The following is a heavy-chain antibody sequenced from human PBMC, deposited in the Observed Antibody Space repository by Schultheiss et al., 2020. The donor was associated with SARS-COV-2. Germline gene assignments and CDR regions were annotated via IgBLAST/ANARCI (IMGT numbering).Heavy chain of an antibody. CDR3: AKARGATDAFDI. Sequence: GGSLRLSCAASGFTFSSYAMSWVRQAPGKGLEWVSGISGSGGSTYYADSVKGRFTISRDNSKNTLYLQMNSLRAEDTAVYYCAKARGATDAFDIWGQGTMVTVSS. CDR1: GFTFSSYA. CDR2: ISGSGGST. V-gene: IGHV3-23*01. J-gene: IGHJ3*02. D-gene: IGHD1-26*01.